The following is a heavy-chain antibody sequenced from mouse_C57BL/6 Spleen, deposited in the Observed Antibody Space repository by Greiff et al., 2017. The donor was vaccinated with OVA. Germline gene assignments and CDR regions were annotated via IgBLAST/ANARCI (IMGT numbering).Heavy chain of an antibody. CDR3: ARYHAYAMDY. J-gene: IGHJ4*01. CDR1: GFTFTDYY. V-gene: IGHV7-3*01. Sequence: EVKLMESGGGLVQPGGSLSLSCEASGFTFTDYYMSWVRQPPGQALEWLGFIRNKANGYTTEYSASGKGRFTIARDNSQSNLYLQMNALRAEDSATYYCARYHAYAMDYWGQGTSVTVSS. CDR2: IRNKANGYTT.